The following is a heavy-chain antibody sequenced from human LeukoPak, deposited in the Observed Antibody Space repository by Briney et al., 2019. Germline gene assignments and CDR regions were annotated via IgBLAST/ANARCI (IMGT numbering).Heavy chain of an antibody. V-gene: IGHV1-46*01. CDR2: INPSDGDR. J-gene: IGHJ4*02. Sequence: GASVKVSCKALGYRFTSYYLRMVRQAPAPGLEWLGKINPSDGDRSYSQQFQGRVNMNRDTSTKTVYMELSSLRSDDRGVSYRASHSSGWRQTYFDFWGQGTLVTVSS. CDR3: ASHSSGWRQTYFDF. D-gene: IGHD6-19*01. CDR1: GYRFTSYY.